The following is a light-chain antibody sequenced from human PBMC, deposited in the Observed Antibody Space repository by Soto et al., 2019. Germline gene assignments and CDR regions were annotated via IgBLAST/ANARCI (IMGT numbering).Light chain of an antibody. CDR3: CSYAGGSTYV. CDR1: SSDVGSYNL. CDR2: EGS. Sequence: QSVLTQPASVSGSPGQSITISCTGTSSDVGSYNLVSWYQQHPGKAPKLMIYEGSKRPSGISNRFSGSKSGNTASLTISGLQAEDEAAYYCCSYAGGSTYVFGIGTKVTVL. V-gene: IGLV2-23*01. J-gene: IGLJ1*01.